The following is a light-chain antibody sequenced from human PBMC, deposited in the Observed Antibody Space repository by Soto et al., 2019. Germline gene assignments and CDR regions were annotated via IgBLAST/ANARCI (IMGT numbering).Light chain of an antibody. Sequence: EIVLTQSPGTLSLSPGERATLSCRASQSVSSSYLAWYQQKPGQAPRLLIYGASSRATGIPDRFSGSGFGTDFTRSIIRLEPEDFAVDYCQQYGSSPKTFGQVTQVEIK. CDR1: QSVSSSY. CDR2: GAS. J-gene: IGKJ1*01. V-gene: IGKV3-20*01. CDR3: QQYGSSPKT.